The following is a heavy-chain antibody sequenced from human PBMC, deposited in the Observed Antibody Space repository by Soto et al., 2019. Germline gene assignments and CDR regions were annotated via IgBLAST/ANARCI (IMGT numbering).Heavy chain of an antibody. Sequence: PGGSLRLSCAASGFIFSSYAMSWVRQAPGKGLEWVSAISGSGGSTYYADSVKGRFTISRDNSKNTLYLQMNSLRGEDTAVYYCAKDNGRVCDWLRVGDATDIWGQGIRVNVSS. CDR1: GFIFSSYA. CDR2: ISGSGGST. J-gene: IGHJ3*02. CDR3: AKDNGRVCDWLRVGDATDI. V-gene: IGHV3-23*01. D-gene: IGHD5-12*01.